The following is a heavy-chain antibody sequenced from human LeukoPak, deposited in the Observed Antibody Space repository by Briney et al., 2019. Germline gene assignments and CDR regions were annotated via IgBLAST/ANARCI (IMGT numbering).Heavy chain of an antibody. J-gene: IGHJ4*02. D-gene: IGHD2-2*02. CDR2: ISGSGGST. CDR3: AKSVVPAAIRNYFDY. V-gene: IGHV3-23*01. CDR1: GFTFSSYA. Sequence: PGGSLRLSCAASGFTFSSYAMSWVRQAPGKGLEWVSAISGSGGSTYYADSVKGLFTISRDNSKNTLYLQMNSLRAEDTAVYYCAKSVVPAAIRNYFDYWGQGTLVTVSS.